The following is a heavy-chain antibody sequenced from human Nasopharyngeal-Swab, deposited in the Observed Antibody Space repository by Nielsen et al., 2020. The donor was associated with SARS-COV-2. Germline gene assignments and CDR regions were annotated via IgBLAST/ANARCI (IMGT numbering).Heavy chain of an antibody. CDR2: IYHSGST. Sequence: WIRQPPGKGLEWIGEIYHSGSTNYNPSLKSRVTISVDKSKNQFSLKLSSVTAADTAVYYCARVSILKVVVVGYYCYMDVWGKGTTVTVSS. CDR3: ARVSILKVVVVGYYCYMDV. J-gene: IGHJ6*03. D-gene: IGHD2-15*01. V-gene: IGHV4-4*02.